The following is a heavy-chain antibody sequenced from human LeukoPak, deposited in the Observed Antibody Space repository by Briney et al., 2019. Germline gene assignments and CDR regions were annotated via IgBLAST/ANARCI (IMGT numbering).Heavy chain of an antibody. J-gene: IGHJ4*02. CDR3: ARAVSSSYDY. CDR2: IGTAGDT. D-gene: IGHD6-13*01. V-gene: IGHV3-13*01. Sequence: PGGSLRLSCAASGFTFSTYIMNWVRQATGKGLEWVSAIGTAGDTYYPGSVKGRFTISRENAKNSLYLQMNSLRAGDTAVYYCARAVSSSYDYWGQGTLVTVSS. CDR1: GFTFSTYI.